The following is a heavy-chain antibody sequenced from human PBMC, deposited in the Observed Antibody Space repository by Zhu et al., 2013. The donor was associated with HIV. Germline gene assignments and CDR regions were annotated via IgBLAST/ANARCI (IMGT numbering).Heavy chain of an antibody. J-gene: IGHJ4*02. D-gene: IGHD3-10*01. V-gene: IGHV1-2*02. Sequence: QVQLVQSGAEVKKPGASVKISCKTSGYTFTSYDINWVRQATGQGLEWMGWINANSGGTNYARTLQGGVTLTRDTSISTAYMELSRLTSDDTAVYYCAAGYNHGSFRIDYWGQGTLVTVSS. CDR2: INANSGGT. CDR1: GYTFTSYD. CDR3: AAGYNHGSFRIDY.